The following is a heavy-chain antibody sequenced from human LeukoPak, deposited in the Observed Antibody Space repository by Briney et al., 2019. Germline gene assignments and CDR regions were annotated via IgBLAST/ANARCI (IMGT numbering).Heavy chain of an antibody. CDR3: AKILRAAVTQLYYFDY. Sequence: GSLRLSCAASGFTFSSYWMSWIRQPPGKGLEWVGYIHYTGSTNSNPSLKSRVTISVDTSKNQFSLELSSVTAADTAVYYCAKILRAAVTQLYYFDYWGQGTLVTVSS. CDR2: IHYTGST. J-gene: IGHJ4*02. D-gene: IGHD6-13*01. CDR1: GFTFSSYW. V-gene: IGHV4-59*08.